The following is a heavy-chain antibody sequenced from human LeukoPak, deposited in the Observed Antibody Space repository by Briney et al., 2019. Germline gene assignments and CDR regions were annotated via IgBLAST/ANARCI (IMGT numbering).Heavy chain of an antibody. CDR3: ARTGYSSGWYGN. V-gene: IGHV4-34*01. CDR2: INHSGST. CDR1: GGSFSGYY. Sequence: PSKTLSLTCAVYGGSFSGYYWSWIRQPPGKGLEWIGEINHSGSTNYNPSLKSRVTISVDTSKNQFSLKLSSVTAADTAVYYCARTGYSSGWYGNWGQGTLVTVSP. J-gene: IGHJ4*02. D-gene: IGHD6-19*01.